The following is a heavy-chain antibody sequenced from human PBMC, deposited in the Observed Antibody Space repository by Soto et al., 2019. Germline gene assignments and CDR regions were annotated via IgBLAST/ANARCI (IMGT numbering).Heavy chain of an antibody. V-gene: IGHV1-18*01. CDR2: ISVYNGNK. Sequence: QLVQSGGEVKEPGASVQVSCKASGYTFNNYGITWVRQAPGQGLEWLGWISVYNGNKNYAKKVQGRVSMTADTSTSKAHMELRRLQSDDTAVYFCARVAITLIRGLKVDFYNMDVWGQGTTVTVSS. CDR1: GYTFNNYG. D-gene: IGHD3-10*01. J-gene: IGHJ6*02. CDR3: ARVAITLIRGLKVDFYNMDV.